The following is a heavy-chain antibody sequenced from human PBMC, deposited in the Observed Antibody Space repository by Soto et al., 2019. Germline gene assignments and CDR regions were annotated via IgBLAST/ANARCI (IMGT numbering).Heavy chain of an antibody. Sequence: GGSLRLSCAASGFTFDTYWMNWVRQAPGKGPEWVSTITGWDAGTSYADSVKGRFTISRDNSRNTLHLQMNSLRAEDTAVYYCAKDAPGSGWLSDYWGQGTRVTVSS. V-gene: IGHV3-23*01. CDR2: ITGWDAGT. CDR3: AKDAPGSGWLSDY. J-gene: IGHJ4*02. D-gene: IGHD3-22*01. CDR1: GFTFDTYW.